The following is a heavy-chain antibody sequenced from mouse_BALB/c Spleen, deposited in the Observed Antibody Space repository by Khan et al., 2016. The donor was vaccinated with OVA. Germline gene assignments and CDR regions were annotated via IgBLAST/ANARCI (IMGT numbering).Heavy chain of an antibody. CDR2: INPTSGYT. V-gene: IGHV1-7*01. CDR1: GYTFSSYW. CDR3: ARDRIDY. Sequence: QVQLKESGAEQAKPGASVKMSCKTSGYTFSSYWMHWVKQRPGQGLEWIGYINPTSGYTEYNEKFKDKATLSADKSSSTAYMQLTSLTSEDSAVYCCARDRIDYWGQGTTLTVSS. J-gene: IGHJ2*01.